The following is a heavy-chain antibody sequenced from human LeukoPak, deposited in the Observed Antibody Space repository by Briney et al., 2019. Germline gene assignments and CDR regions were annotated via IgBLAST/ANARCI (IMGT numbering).Heavy chain of an antibody. D-gene: IGHD6-13*01. Sequence: GGSLGLSCAASGLTFSSHWMHWVRQAPGKGLVWVSRITNDGSSTTYADSVKGRFTISRDNAKNMLYLQVNSLRAEDTAVYYCTTDIGFSRRRGPSYSSPDAFDIWGQGTMVTVSS. CDR3: TTDIGFSRRRGPSYSSPDAFDI. V-gene: IGHV3-74*01. J-gene: IGHJ3*02. CDR1: GLTFSSHW. CDR2: ITNDGSST.